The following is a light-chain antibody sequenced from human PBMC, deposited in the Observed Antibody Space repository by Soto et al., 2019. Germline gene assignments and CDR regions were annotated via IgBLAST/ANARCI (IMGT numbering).Light chain of an antibody. CDR3: QTWGTGTRGV. Sequence: HLVLTQSPSASASLGASVKLTCTLSSGHSSYAIAWHQQQPEKGPRYLMKLNSDGSHSKGDGIPDRFSGSSSGAERYLTISSLQSEDEADYYCQTWGTGTRGVFGGGTKVTVL. CDR2: LNSDGSH. J-gene: IGLJ3*02. CDR1: SGHSSYA. V-gene: IGLV4-69*01.